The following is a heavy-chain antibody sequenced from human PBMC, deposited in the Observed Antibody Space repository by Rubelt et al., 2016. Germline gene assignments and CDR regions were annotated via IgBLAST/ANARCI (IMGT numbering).Heavy chain of an antibody. CDR3: ARGMHDPSSY. J-gene: IGHJ4*02. D-gene: IGHD1-1*01. CDR1: GGSFSGYY. Sequence: QVQLQQWGAGLLKPSETLSLTCAVYGGSFSGYYWSWIRQPPGKGLEWIGKINHSGSTNNNPSLKGRVTISVETSKNQVYLKLSSVTAADTAVYYCARGMHDPSSYWGQGTLVTVSP. V-gene: IGHV4-34*01. CDR2: INHSGST.